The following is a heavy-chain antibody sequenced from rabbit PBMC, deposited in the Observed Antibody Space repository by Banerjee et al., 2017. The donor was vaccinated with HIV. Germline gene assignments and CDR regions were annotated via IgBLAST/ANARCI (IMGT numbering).Heavy chain of an antibody. D-gene: IGHD6-1*01. CDR2: IYAGSSGST. Sequence: QSLEESGGDLVKPGASLTLTCTASGFSFSSSYYMCWVRQAPGKGLEWIACIYAGSSGSTYYASWAKGRFTISKTSSTTVTLQMTSLTAAVTATYFCARGTYAGYASYGYGWNYFNLWGPGTMVT. CDR1: GFSFSSSYY. CDR3: ARGTYAGYASYGYGWNYFNL. V-gene: IGHV1S40*01. J-gene: IGHJ4*01.